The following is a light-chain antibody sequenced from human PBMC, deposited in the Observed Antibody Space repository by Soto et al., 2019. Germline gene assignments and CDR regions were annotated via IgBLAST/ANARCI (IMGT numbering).Light chain of an antibody. CDR1: ESVSSNK. CDR2: AAS. V-gene: IGKV3-20*01. CDR3: QDYGTSGK. Sequence: ETGLSQSRGTGYLYRGDRATLPCRASESVSSNKLAWYQQKPGQAPRLLIYAASSRATGIPDRFSGSGSGTDFTLTINRLETEDFAVYYCQDYGTSGKFVQGTKVDIK. J-gene: IGKJ1*01.